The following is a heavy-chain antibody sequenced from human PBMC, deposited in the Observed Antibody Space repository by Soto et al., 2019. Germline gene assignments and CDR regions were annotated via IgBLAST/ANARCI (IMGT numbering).Heavy chain of an antibody. CDR1: GYTFTSYD. Sequence: QVQLVQSGAEVKKPGASVKVSWKASGYTFTSYDINWVRQTTGQGLEWMGWMNPNSGNTGYAQKFPGRVTMTRNTSISTAYMELSSLRSEDTAVYYCASVRARRCCSTSCPEGYYFDYWGQGTLVTVAS. V-gene: IGHV1-8*01. CDR3: ASVRARRCCSTSCPEGYYFDY. J-gene: IGHJ4*02. CDR2: MNPNSGNT. D-gene: IGHD2-2*01.